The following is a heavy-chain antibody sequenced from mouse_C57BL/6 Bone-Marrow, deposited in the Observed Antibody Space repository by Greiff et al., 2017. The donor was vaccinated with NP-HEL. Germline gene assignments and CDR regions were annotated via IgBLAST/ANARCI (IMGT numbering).Heavy chain of an antibody. CDR2: IDPENGDT. Sequence: VQLQQSGAELVRPGASVKLSCTASGFNIKDDYMHWVKQRPEQGLEWIGWIDPENGDTEYASKFQGKATITADTSSNTAYLQLSSLTSEDTDVYYCTTGGYYAFYAMDYWGQGTSVTVSS. CDR3: TTGGYYAFYAMDY. V-gene: IGHV14-4*01. D-gene: IGHD1-1*02. J-gene: IGHJ4*01. CDR1: GFNIKDDY.